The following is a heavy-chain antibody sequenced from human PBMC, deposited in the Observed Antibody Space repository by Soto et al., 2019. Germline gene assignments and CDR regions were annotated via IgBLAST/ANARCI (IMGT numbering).Heavy chain of an antibody. D-gene: IGHD3-10*01. CDR3: ARLDDYGSGSYYYYYYMDV. CDR2: IYYSGST. J-gene: IGHJ6*03. Sequence: QVQLQESGPGLVKPSETLSLTCTVTGGSISSYYWSWIRQPPGKGLEWIGYIYYSGSTNYNPSLKSRVTISVDTSKNQFSLQLSSVTAADTAVYYCARLDDYGSGSYYYYYYMDVWGKGTTVTVSS. CDR1: GGSISSYY. V-gene: IGHV4-59*08.